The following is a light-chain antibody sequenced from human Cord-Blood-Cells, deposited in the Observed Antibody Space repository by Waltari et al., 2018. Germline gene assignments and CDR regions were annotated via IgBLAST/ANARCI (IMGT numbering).Light chain of an antibody. CDR1: SSDVAGYNY. Sequence: QSALTQPASVSGSPGQSITISCTGTSSDVAGYNYVSWYQQHPGTAPKLMIYDVSNRPSGVSNRFSGSKSGNTASLTISGLQAEDEADYYCSSYTSSSIVFGGGTKLTVL. V-gene: IGLV2-14*01. CDR2: DVS. J-gene: IGLJ3*02. CDR3: SSYTSSSIV.